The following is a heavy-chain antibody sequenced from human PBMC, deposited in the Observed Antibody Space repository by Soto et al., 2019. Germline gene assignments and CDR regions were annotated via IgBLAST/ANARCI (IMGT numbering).Heavy chain of an antibody. Sequence: SETLSLTCAVSGGSISGSYYYWAWLRQSPGKGPEWIGSVFYTGFTPCNPSLESRVSVSVDTSKSQFSLKLSAVTAADTAVYYCATSQKGYNWNYFDHWGQGALVTVSS. CDR2: VFYTGFT. D-gene: IGHD1-20*01. J-gene: IGHJ4*02. V-gene: IGHV4-39*01. CDR1: GGSISGSYYY. CDR3: ATSQKGYNWNYFDH.